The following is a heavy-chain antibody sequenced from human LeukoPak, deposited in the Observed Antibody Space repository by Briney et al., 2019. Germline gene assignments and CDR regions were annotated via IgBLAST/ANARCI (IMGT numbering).Heavy chain of an antibody. Sequence: PSETLSLTCSVSVGSMSSYFWNWSRQSPEKGLEWVGYVLYTGDTHYNPTLDSRVTMSLDTSRNLFSLLLNSVSAADTATYFCARLKGYYHDPTDHRGLDSWGQGTLVTVSS. CDR2: VLYTGDT. D-gene: IGHD3-22*01. CDR1: VGSMSSYF. J-gene: IGHJ4*02. V-gene: IGHV4-59*12. CDR3: ARLKGYYHDPTDHRGLDS.